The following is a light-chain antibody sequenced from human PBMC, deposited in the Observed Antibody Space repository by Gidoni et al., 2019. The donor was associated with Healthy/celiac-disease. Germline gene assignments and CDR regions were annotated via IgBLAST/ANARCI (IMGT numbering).Light chain of an antibody. CDR2: DAS. CDR1: QSVSSY. Sequence: EIVLTQSPATLSLSPGERATLSCRASQSVSSYLAWYQQKPGQAPRLLIYDASNRATGIPARFNGSGSGTDFTLPLRRLEPEDFSVYYCQQRSHWPLLTFGGGTKVEIK. J-gene: IGKJ4*01. CDR3: QQRSHWPLLT. V-gene: IGKV3-11*01.